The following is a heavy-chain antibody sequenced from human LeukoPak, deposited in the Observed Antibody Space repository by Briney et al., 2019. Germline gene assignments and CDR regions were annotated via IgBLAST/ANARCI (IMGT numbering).Heavy chain of an antibody. CDR3: ARDLDERAAPLDYGMDV. V-gene: IGHV1-18*01. J-gene: IGHJ6*02. CDR2: ISAYNGIT. Sequence: ASVRVSCKAPGYTFTSYGISWVRPTPGQGLEWMGWISAYNGITNYAQKLQGRVTMTTDTSTSTAYMELRSLRSDDTAVYYCARDLDERAAPLDYGMDVWGQGTTVTVSS. CDR1: GYTFTSYG. D-gene: IGHD2-15*01.